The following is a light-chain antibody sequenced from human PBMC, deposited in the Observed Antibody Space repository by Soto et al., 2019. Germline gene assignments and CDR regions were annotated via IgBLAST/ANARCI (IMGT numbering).Light chain of an antibody. J-gene: IGKJ5*01. Sequence: PGERATLSCRASQSVSGSYLAWFQHKRGQAPRLLIYGASSRATGIPDRFSGSGSGTDFTLTISRLEPEDFAVYYCQQYGSSPRTFGQGTRLEIK. CDR2: GAS. V-gene: IGKV3-20*01. CDR3: QQYGSSPRT. CDR1: QSVSGSY.